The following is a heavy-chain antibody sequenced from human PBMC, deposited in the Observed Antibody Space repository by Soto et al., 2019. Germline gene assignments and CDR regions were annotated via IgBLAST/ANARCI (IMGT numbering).Heavy chain of an antibody. V-gene: IGHV1-3*01. CDR2: MNGGNGNT. CDR3: TSLETDY. CDR1: GYTFTTHT. J-gene: IGHJ4*02. Sequence: QVQLVQSGAEVKRPGASVQVFCTASGYTFTTHTMHWVRQAPGQGLEWMGWMNGGNGNTKYSQKFQGRVTFTRDTFASTAYMELSSLRSEDTAVYYFTSLETDYWGQGTLVTVSS.